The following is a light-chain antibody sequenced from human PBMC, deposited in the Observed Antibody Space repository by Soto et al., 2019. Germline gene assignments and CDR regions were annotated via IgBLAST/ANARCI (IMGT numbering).Light chain of an antibody. J-gene: IGKJ1*01. CDR1: QGINNY. CDR2: SAS. V-gene: IGKV1-27*01. Sequence: SVSGRSVVTGGCLASQGINNYLAWYQQIPGKVPVLLIYSASTLKPGIPSRFSGSGTRTDFTLTIRTLQPEYFATPFCQKYHTAPRTFAQGTKVDI. CDR3: QKYHTAPRT.